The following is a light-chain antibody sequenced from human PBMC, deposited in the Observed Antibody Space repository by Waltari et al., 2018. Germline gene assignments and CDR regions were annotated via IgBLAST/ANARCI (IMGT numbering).Light chain of an antibody. V-gene: IGKV3-15*01. J-gene: IGKJ2*01. CDR2: GAS. Sequence: DTVLTQSPATLSVSPGDGATLSCRASQGVRRNLAWYQQRPAQAPRLLIFGASTRAPGVAARFIGSGSGTEFTLTITGLQSEDSAIYFYQQYDEWPPRYTFGQGTTLEIK. CDR3: QQYDEWPPRYT. CDR1: QGVRRN.